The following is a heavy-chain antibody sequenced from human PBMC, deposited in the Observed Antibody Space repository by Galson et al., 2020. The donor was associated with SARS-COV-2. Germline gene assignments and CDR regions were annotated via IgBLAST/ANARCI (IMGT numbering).Heavy chain of an antibody. CDR3: AGTYYYDSSGYYLFDY. J-gene: IGHJ4*02. CDR1: GFTFSSYS. V-gene: IGHV3-21*01. CDR2: ISGSSSYT. D-gene: IGHD3-22*01. Sequence: GESLKISCAASGFTFSSYSMNWVRQAPGKGLEWVSSISGSSSYTYYADSVKGRFTISRDNAKNSLFLQMNSLRAEDTAVYYCAGTYYYDSSGYYLFDYWGQGTLVTVSS.